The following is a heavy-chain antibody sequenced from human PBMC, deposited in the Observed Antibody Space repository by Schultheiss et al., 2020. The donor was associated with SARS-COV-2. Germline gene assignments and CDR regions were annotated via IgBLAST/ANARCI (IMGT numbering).Heavy chain of an antibody. J-gene: IGHJ6*02. Sequence: SETLSLTCAVYGGSFSGYYWSWIRQPPGKGLEWIGEINHSGSTNYNPSLKSRVTISVDTSKNQFSLKLSSVTAADTAVYYCAREGTYYDFCSGLPYYYGMDVWGQGTTVTVSS. CDR1: GGSFSGYY. D-gene: IGHD3-3*01. V-gene: IGHV4-34*01. CDR2: INHSGST. CDR3: AREGTYYDFCSGLPYYYGMDV.